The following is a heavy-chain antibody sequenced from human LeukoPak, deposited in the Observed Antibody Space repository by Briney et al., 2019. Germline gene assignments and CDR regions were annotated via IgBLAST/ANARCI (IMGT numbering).Heavy chain of an antibody. Sequence: TSETLSLTCTVSGGSINNYYWSWIRQPPGKGLEWIGYASHSGSTNYSPSLKSRVTMSVDTSKNQFSLKLSSLTAADTAVYYCARDSNWGFDYWGQGTLVTVSS. CDR3: ARDSNWGFDY. J-gene: IGHJ4*02. CDR2: ASHSGST. V-gene: IGHV4-59*01. CDR1: GGSINNYY. D-gene: IGHD7-27*01.